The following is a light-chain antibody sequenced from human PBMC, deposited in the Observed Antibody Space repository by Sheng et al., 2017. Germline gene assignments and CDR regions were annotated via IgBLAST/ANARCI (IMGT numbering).Light chain of an antibody. V-gene: IGLV1-51*01. CDR2: DTY. J-gene: IGLJ1*01. Sequence: QSVLTQPPSVSAAPGQKVTISCSGSSSNIGSNFVSWYQQLPGIAPKLLIFDTYKRPSGIPDRFSASKSGTSATLGISGLQTGDEADYYCGTWDNSLSAYVFGTGTKVIVL. CDR3: GTWDNSLSAYV. CDR1: SSNIGSNF.